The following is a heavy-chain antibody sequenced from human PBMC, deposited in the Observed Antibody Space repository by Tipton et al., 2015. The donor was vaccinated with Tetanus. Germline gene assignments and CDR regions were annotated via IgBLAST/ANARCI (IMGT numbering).Heavy chain of an antibody. J-gene: IGHJ4*02. CDR2: IYYSGST. CDR3: ARGVSSGWSLYYFDY. CDR1: GGSISSGGYY. D-gene: IGHD6-19*01. Sequence: TLSLTCTVSGGSISSGGYYWSWIRQHPGKGLEWIGYIYYSGSTYYNPSLKSRVTISVDTSKNQFSLKLSSVTAADTAVYYCARGVSSGWSLYYFDYWGQGTLVTVSS. V-gene: IGHV4-31*03.